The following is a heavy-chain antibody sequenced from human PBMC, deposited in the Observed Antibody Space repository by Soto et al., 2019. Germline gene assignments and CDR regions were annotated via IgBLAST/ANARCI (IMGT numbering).Heavy chain of an antibody. CDR2: INPNSGGT. CDR1: GYTFTCYY. Sequence: ASVKVACKASGYTFTCYYMHLVRQAPGKGREWKGWINPNSGGTNYAQKFQGRVTMTRDTSISTAYMELSWLRSDDPAGYFCARVPTIFGLLPSYYYGMDVWGQGTAVTVSS. CDR3: ARVPTIFGLLPSYYYGMDV. D-gene: IGHD3-3*01. V-gene: IGHV1-2*02. J-gene: IGHJ6*02.